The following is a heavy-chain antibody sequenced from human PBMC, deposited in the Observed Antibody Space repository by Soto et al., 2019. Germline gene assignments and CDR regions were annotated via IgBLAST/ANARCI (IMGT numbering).Heavy chain of an antibody. CDR2: IYDSGSP. V-gene: IGHV4-59*01. Sequence: SETLSLTCTISGGSISVYYWSWIRQPPEQALEWIGYIYDSGSPYYNPSLRSRVIISADTSKNQISLKLTSATAADPAVYYCARGVGSSPPRYWGRGTLVTVSS. CDR1: GGSISVYY. D-gene: IGHD1-26*01. CDR3: ARGVGSSPPRY. J-gene: IGHJ4*02.